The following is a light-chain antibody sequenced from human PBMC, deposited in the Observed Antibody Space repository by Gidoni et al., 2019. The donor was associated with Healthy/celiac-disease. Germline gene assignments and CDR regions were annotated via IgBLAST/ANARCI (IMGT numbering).Light chain of an antibody. CDR3: QQLNSYPFT. CDR1: QGISSY. V-gene: IGKV1-9*01. CDR2: AAS. Sequence: DIQLTPSPSFLSASVGDRVTITCRASQGISSYLAWYQQKPGKAPKLLIYAASTLQSGVPSRFSGSGSGTEFTLTISSLQPEDFATYYCQQLNSYPFTFGQGTRLEIK. J-gene: IGKJ5*01.